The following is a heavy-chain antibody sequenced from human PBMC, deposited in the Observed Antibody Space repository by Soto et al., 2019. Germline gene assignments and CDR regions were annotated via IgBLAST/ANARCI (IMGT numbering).Heavy chain of an antibody. CDR2: INHSGST. V-gene: IGHV4-34*01. CDR1: GGSFSGYY. Sequence: SETLSLTCAVYGGSFSGYYWSWIRQPPGKGLEWIGEINHSGSTNYNPSLKSRVTISMDTSKKQFSLKLRSVTAADTAVYFCATLRGLGVVSPYFDYWGQGLMVTVSS. CDR3: ATLRGLGVVSPYFDY. D-gene: IGHD3-10*01. J-gene: IGHJ4*02.